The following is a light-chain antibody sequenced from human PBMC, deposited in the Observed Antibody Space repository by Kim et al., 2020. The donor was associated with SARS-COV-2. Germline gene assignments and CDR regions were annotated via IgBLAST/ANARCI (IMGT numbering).Light chain of an antibody. CDR3: QQYGSSPPYT. V-gene: IGKV3-20*01. CDR1: QSVSSSY. J-gene: IGKJ2*01. CDR2: GAS. Sequence: PGERATLSCRASQSVSSSYLAWYQQKPGQAPRLLIYGASSRATGIPDRFSGSGSGTDFTLTISRLEPEDFAVYYCQQYGSSPPYTFGQGTKLEI.